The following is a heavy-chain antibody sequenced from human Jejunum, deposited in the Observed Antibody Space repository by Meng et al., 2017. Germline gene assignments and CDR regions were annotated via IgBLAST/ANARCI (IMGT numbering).Heavy chain of an antibody. CDR1: GFAFSSSW. D-gene: IGHD3-22*01. J-gene: IGHJ4*02. V-gene: IGHV3-7*01. CDR2: IKTDASET. CDR3: ARNYYRSLDY. Sequence: VQLVECGGGLVQAGGSLRLSCAASGFAFSSSWMTWVRQTPGKGLEWVANIKTDASETYYVDSVKGRFTISRDNANNLLYLQMNSLRADDAAIYYCARNYYRSLDYWGQGTLVTVSS.